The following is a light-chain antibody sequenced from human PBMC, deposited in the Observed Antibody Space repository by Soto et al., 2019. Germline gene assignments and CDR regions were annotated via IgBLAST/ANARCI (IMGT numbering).Light chain of an antibody. CDR1: QSVSDY. V-gene: IGKV3-11*01. Sequence: EIVLTQSPASLSLSPGERATLSCRAGQSVSDYLAWYQQKPGQPPRLLFFDASNRATGVPARFSAGGSGTDFTLTISSLQSEDFAVYYCQQYNNWPLTFGGGTKVDIK. J-gene: IGKJ4*01. CDR3: QQYNNWPLT. CDR2: DAS.